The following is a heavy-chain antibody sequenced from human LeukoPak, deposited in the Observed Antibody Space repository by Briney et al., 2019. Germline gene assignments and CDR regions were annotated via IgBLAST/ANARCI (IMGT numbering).Heavy chain of an antibody. CDR1: GFTFSRYW. CDR3: SRGDCTSTTCHNWFDP. Sequence: GGSLRLSCAASGFTFSRYWMHWVRQAPGTGLVWVSRIDSDGSSTNYADSVKGRFTISGDNAKNTLYLQMNSLRADDTAVYYCSRGDCTSTTCHNWFDPWGQGTLVTVSS. J-gene: IGHJ5*02. D-gene: IGHD2-2*01. CDR2: IDSDGSST. V-gene: IGHV3-74*01.